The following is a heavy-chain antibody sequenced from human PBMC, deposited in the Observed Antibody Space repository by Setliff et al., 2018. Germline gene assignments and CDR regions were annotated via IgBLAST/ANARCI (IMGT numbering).Heavy chain of an antibody. CDR1: GGSISSSSYY. CDR3: ARDKPEGYNFWSGYLGGGLMDV. V-gene: IGHV4-39*07. D-gene: IGHD3-3*01. CDR2: LKYSGST. J-gene: IGHJ6*02. Sequence: SETLSLTCTVSGGSISSSSYYWGWIRQPPGKGLEWIGSLKYSGSTYYNPSLKSRVTISVDTSKNQFSLKLSSVTAADTAVYYCARDKPEGYNFWSGYLGGGLMDVWGQGTTVTVSS.